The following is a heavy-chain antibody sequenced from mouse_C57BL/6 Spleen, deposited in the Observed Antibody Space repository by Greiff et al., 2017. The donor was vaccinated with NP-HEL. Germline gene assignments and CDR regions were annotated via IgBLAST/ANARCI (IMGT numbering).Heavy chain of an antibody. Sequence: EVMLVESGEGLVKPGGSLKLSCAASGFTFSSYAMSWVRQTPEKRLEWVAYIGSGGDYIYYADTVKGRFTISRDNARNTLYLQMSSLKSEDTAIYYFTREGNYYGSSPFAYWGQGTLVTVSA. CDR3: TREGNYYGSSPFAY. CDR2: IGSGGDYI. D-gene: IGHD1-1*01. J-gene: IGHJ3*01. V-gene: IGHV5-9-1*02. CDR1: GFTFSSYA.